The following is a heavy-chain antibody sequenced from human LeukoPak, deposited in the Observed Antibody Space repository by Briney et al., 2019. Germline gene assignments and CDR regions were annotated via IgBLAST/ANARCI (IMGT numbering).Heavy chain of an antibody. CDR1: GFTFSSYA. V-gene: IGHV3-66*01. J-gene: IGHJ3*02. CDR2: IYSGGST. D-gene: IGHD1-14*01. CDR3: ARDNPTLGAFDI. Sequence: GGSLRLSCAASGFTFSSYAMSWVRQAPGKGLEWVSVIYSGGSTYYADSVKGRFTISRDNSKNTLYLQMNSLRAEDTAVYYCARDNPTLGAFDIWGQGTMVTVSS.